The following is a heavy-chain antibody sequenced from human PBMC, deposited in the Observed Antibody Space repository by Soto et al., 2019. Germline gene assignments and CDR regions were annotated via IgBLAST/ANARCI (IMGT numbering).Heavy chain of an antibody. Sequence: SLRLSFTASVFPFFDYSLNWVRQVPGKGLEWLGFIRNDIYDETTEYAASVKGRIIISRDDSKSMAYLQMDSLKTEDTGVYYCTRGRDGYNPYYFLYWGQGALVTVSS. CDR2: IRNDIYDETT. J-gene: IGHJ4*02. CDR1: VFPFFDYS. CDR3: TRGRDGYNPYYFLY. V-gene: IGHV3-49*04. D-gene: IGHD5-12*01.